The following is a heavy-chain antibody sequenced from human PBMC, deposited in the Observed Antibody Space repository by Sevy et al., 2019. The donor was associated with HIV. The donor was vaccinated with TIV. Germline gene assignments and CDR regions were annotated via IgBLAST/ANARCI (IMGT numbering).Heavy chain of an antibody. V-gene: IGHV3-23*01. J-gene: IGHJ6*03. CDR1: GFTFSSYA. D-gene: IGHD3-10*01. CDR3: ATSARFGELFNYMDV. Sequence: GGSLRLSCAASGFTFSSYAMSWVRQAPGKGLEWVSAISGSGGSTYYADSVKGRFTISRDNSKNTLYLQMNSLRAEDTAVDYCATSARFGELFNYMDVWGKGTTVTVSS. CDR2: ISGSGGST.